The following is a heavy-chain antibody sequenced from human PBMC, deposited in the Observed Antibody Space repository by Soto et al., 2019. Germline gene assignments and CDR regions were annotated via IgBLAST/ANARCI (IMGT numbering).Heavy chain of an antibody. J-gene: IGHJ4*02. CDR3: ARGYSSSSPLDY. CDR1: GFTFSSYG. V-gene: IGHV3-33*01. Sequence: TGGSLRLSCAASGFTFSSYGMHWVRQAPGKGLEWVAVIWYDGSNKYYADSVKGRFTISRDNSKNTLYLQMNSLRAEDTAVYYCARGYSSSSPLDYWGQGTLVTVSS. D-gene: IGHD6-6*01. CDR2: IWYDGSNK.